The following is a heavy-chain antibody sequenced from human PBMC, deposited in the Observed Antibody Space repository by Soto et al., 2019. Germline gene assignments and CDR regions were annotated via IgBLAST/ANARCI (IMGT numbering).Heavy chain of an antibody. CDR2: IIPILGIA. CDR3: AASYGSGYRAFDP. Sequence: ASVKVSCKASGGTFSSYTISWVRQAPGQGLEWMGRIIPILGIANYAQKFQGRVTITADKSTNTAYMQLSSLRSEDTAIYYCAASYGSGYRAFDPWGQGIQVTVSS. V-gene: IGHV1-69*02. CDR1: GGTFSSYT. D-gene: IGHD3-10*01. J-gene: IGHJ5*02.